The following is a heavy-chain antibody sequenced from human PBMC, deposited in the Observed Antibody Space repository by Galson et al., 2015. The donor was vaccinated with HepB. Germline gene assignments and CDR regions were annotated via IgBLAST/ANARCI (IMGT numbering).Heavy chain of an antibody. J-gene: IGHJ3*02. Sequence: QSGAEVKKPGESLKISCKGSGYSFTSYWIGWVRQMPGKGLEWMGIIYPGDSDTRYSPSFQGQVTISADKSISTAYLQWSSLKASDTAMYYCASSIAVAGSPHAFDIWGQGTMVTVSS. D-gene: IGHD6-19*01. V-gene: IGHV5-51*01. CDR3: ASSIAVAGSPHAFDI. CDR1: GYSFTSYW. CDR2: IYPGDSDT.